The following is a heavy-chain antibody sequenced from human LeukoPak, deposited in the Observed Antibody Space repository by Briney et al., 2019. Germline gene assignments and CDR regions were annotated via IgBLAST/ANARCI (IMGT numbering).Heavy chain of an antibody. Sequence: SETLSLTCTVSGGTISSSDWWSWVRQPPGKGLEWIGEMHQSGIINYNPSLKSRVTMSLDKAKKQFSLKLSSVTAADTSVYFCASADYYRIDFWGQGTLVTVSS. CDR2: MHQSGII. CDR3: ASADYYRIDF. J-gene: IGHJ4*02. D-gene: IGHD3-10*01. CDR1: GGTISSSDW. V-gene: IGHV4-4*02.